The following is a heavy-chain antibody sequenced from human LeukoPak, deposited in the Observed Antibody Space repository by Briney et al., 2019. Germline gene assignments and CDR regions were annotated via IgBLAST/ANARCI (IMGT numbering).Heavy chain of an antibody. CDR2: TYYSGST. D-gene: IGHD3-22*01. CDR3: ARDPSYYDSSGSYYFDY. Sequence: SETLSLTCSVSGGSIGSFYWSWFRQPPGKGLEWIGFTYYSGSTNYNPSLKSRVTISVDTSKNQFSLKLSSVTAADTAVYYCARDPSYYDSSGSYYFDYWGQGTLVTVSS. J-gene: IGHJ4*02. V-gene: IGHV4-59*01. CDR1: GGSIGSFY.